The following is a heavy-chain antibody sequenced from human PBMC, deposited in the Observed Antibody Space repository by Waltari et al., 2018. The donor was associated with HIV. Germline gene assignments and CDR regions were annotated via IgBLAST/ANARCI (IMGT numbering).Heavy chain of an antibody. CDR2: ISNGGWMM. CDR1: GFTFSNYG. CDR3: ARGSQWSVAPGKYCDY. Sequence: QVQLVESGGGVVQPGGSLRLSCAASGFTFSNYGMHWVRQAPGKVLGRGGVISNGGWMMFDGDAGKGRLTISRDNAKNTLYFQRNSLRPDDTAVYVCARGSQWSVAPGKYCDYWGQGTPVTVSS. V-gene: IGHV3-30*03. J-gene: IGHJ4*02. D-gene: IGHD2-2*01.